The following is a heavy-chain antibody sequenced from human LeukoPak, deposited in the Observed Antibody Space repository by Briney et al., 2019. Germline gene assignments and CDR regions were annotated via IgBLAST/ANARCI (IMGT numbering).Heavy chain of an antibody. V-gene: IGHV3-64*01. CDR3: AKVTTVTSGYFQH. J-gene: IGHJ1*01. CDR1: GFTFSNFA. Sequence: GGSLRLSCAASGFTFSNFAIHWVRQAPGKGLEFVSGIRSTGDSTYYANSAKGRFTISRDNSKNTLYLQMVSLRAEDMAVYYCAKVTTVTSGYFQHWGQGTLVTVSS. D-gene: IGHD4-17*01. CDR2: IRSTGDST.